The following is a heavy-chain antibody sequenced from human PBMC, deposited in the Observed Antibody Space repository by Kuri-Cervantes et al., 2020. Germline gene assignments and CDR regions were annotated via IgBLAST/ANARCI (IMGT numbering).Heavy chain of an antibody. D-gene: IGHD5-12*01. CDR3: AKANIVATIPIWVDY. Sequence: SLKISCAASGFTFDDYAMHWVRQAPGKGLEWVSGISWNSGSIGYADSVKGRFTISRDNAKNSLYLQMNSLRAEDTALYYCAKANIVATIPIWVDYWGQGTLVTVSS. V-gene: IGHV3-9*01. J-gene: IGHJ4*02. CDR1: GFTFDDYA. CDR2: ISWNSGSI.